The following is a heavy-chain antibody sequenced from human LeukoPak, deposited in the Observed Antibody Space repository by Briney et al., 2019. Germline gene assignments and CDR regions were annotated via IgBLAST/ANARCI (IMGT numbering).Heavy chain of an antibody. CDR2: IYYSGST. V-gene: IGHV4-59*12. CDR3: ARVRSIVVPKGAFDI. CDR1: GGSISSYY. J-gene: IGHJ3*02. Sequence: SETLSLTCTVSGGSISSYYWSWIRQPPGKGLEWIGYIYYSGSTNYNPSLKSRVTISVDTSKNQFSLKLSSVTAADTAVYYCARVRSIVVPKGAFDIWGQGTMVTVSS. D-gene: IGHD3-22*01.